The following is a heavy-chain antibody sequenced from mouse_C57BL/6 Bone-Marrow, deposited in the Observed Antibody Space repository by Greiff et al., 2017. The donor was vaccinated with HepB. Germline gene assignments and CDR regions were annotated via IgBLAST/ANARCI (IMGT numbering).Heavy chain of an antibody. CDR2: ISDGGSYT. Sequence: EVKLMESGGGLVKPGGSLKLSCAASEFTFSSYAMSWVRQTPEKRLEWVATISDGGSYTYYPDNVKGRFTISRDNAKNNLYLQMSHLKSEDTAMYYCARDVVYAMDYWGQGTSVTVSS. CDR3: ARDVVYAMDY. V-gene: IGHV5-4*01. CDR1: EFTFSSYA. D-gene: IGHD1-1*02. J-gene: IGHJ4*01.